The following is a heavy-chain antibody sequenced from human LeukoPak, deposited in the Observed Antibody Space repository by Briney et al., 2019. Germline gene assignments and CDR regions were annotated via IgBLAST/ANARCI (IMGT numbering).Heavy chain of an antibody. CDR2: IDSSGST. CDR3: ARSPLSSSGWHRAGY. Sequence: SETLSLTCTVSGGSIRTYYWNWIRQPAGKGLEWIGRIDSSGSTTYSPSLRSRVTMSVDSSKSQISLNLNSVTAADTATYYCARSPLSSSGWHRAGYWGQGTLVTVSS. J-gene: IGHJ4*02. CDR1: GGSIRTYY. D-gene: IGHD6-19*01. V-gene: IGHV4-4*07.